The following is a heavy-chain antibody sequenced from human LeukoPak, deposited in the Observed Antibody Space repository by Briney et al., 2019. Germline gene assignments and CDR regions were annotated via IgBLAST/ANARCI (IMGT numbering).Heavy chain of an antibody. J-gene: IGHJ5*02. CDR2: ISSNSGTK. D-gene: IGHD3-22*01. CDR1: GFTFSSYN. V-gene: IGHV3-48*01. Sequence: TGGSLRLSCAASGFTFSSYNMNWVRQAPGKGLEWVSYISSNSGTKYYADSVKGRYTISRDNAKNSLYLQMNSLRAEDTAVYYCAKGDSSGYSRNWFDPWGQGTLVTVPS. CDR3: AKGDSSGYSRNWFDP.